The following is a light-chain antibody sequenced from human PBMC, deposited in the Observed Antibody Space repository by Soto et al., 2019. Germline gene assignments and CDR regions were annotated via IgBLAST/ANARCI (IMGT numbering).Light chain of an antibody. CDR2: QDS. Sequence: SYELTQPPSVSVSPGQTASITCSGDKLGDKYACWYQQKPGQSPVLVIYQDSKRPSGIPERFSGSNSGNTATLTIRGTQAMDEADYYCQAWDSTYVVFGGGTQLTVL. CDR3: QAWDSTYVV. J-gene: IGLJ2*01. V-gene: IGLV3-1*01. CDR1: KLGDKY.